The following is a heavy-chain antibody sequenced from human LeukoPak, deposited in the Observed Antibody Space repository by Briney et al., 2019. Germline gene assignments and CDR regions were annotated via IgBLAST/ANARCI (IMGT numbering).Heavy chain of an antibody. J-gene: IGHJ4*02. D-gene: IGHD1-26*01. CDR2: IYYSGST. Sequence: SETLSLTCTVSGGSIRSYYWSWIRQPPGKGLEWIGYIYYSGSTNYNPSLKSRVTISVDTSKNQFSLKLSSVTAADTAVYYCARANGVGATADRWGQGTLVTVSS. V-gene: IGHV4-59*01. CDR1: GGSIRSYY. CDR3: ARANGVGATADR.